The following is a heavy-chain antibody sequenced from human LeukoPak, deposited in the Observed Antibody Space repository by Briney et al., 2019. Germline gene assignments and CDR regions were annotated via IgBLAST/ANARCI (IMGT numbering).Heavy chain of an antibody. D-gene: IGHD6-19*01. CDR2: IKQDGSEK. V-gene: IGHV3-7*04. CDR1: GFTFSTYW. J-gene: IGHJ4*02. CDR3: ARDPSAVAGPFHS. Sequence: GGSLRLSCAASGFTFSTYWMSWVRQAPGKGLEWVANIKQDGSEKYYVDSVKGRFTISRNNAKNSLYLQMNSLRAEDTAVYYCARDPSAVAGPFHSWGQGTLVTVSS.